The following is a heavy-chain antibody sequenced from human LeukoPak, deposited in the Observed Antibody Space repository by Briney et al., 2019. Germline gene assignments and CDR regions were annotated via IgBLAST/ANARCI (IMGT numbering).Heavy chain of an antibody. V-gene: IGHV4-39*07. D-gene: IGHD6-6*01. J-gene: IGHJ4*02. CDR1: GGSISSSSYY. Sequence: SETLSLTCTVSGGSISSSSYYWGWIRQPPGKGLEWIGSIYYSGSTYYNPSLKSRVTISVDTSKNQFSLKLSSVTAADTAVYYCATEYSSSVGFDYWGQGTLVTVSS. CDR3: ATEYSSSVGFDY. CDR2: IYYSGST.